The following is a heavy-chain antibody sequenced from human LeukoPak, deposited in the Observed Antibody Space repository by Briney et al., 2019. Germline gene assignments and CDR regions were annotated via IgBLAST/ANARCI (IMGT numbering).Heavy chain of an antibody. CDR1: GYTFTSYW. Sequence: GESLKISCTGSGYTFTSYWIGWVRQMPRKGLEWMGIIYPGDSDTRYSPSFQGQVTISADNSISTAYLQWSSLKASDTAMYYCARAPSGISDPYFFDYWGQGTLVTVSS. D-gene: IGHD6-13*01. CDR2: IYPGDSDT. V-gene: IGHV5-51*01. J-gene: IGHJ4*02. CDR3: ARAPSGISDPYFFDY.